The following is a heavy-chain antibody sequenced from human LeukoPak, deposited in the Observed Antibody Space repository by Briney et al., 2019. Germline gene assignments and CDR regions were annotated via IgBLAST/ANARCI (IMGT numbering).Heavy chain of an antibody. D-gene: IGHD3-3*01. V-gene: IGHV4-34*01. CDR3: ARARRDSGYYNVDY. CDR2: INHSRNT. CDR1: GGSFSGYY. J-gene: IGHJ4*02. Sequence: PSETLSLTCAVYGGSFSGYYWSWIRQPPGKGLGWIGEINHSRNTNYNPSLKSRVTISVDTSKNQFSLKVSSVTAADTAVYYCARARRDSGYYNVDYWGQGALVTVSS.